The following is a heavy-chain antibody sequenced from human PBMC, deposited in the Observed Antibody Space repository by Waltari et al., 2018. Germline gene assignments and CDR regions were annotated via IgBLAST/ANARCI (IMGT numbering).Heavy chain of an antibody. CDR3: ARHNGPLQRYSGFDY. V-gene: IGHV5-51*01. J-gene: IGHJ4*02. CDR1: GYSFTSYW. D-gene: IGHD6-25*01. CDR2: IYPVDSDT. Sequence: EAQLVQSGAEVKKPGESLKISCKGSGYSFTSYWIGWVRQMPGKGLEWMGIIYPVDSDTSSSPAFQCQFTISADKSISTAYLQWSSLKASDTAMYYCARHNGPLQRYSGFDYWGQGTLVTVSS.